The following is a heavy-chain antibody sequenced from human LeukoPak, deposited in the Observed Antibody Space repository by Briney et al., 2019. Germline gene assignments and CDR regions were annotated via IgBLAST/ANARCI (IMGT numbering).Heavy chain of an antibody. Sequence: GGSLRLSCAASGTTFNSHYMTWVRQTPEKGLEWVANINQDGSEKNYVDSVKGRFTISRDNAKKSLYLQMNSLRAEDTAVYYCASAAGWESAYWGQGTLVTVSS. V-gene: IGHV3-7*01. J-gene: IGHJ4*02. CDR2: INQDGSEK. CDR1: GTTFNSHY. D-gene: IGHD1-26*01. CDR3: ASAAGWESAY.